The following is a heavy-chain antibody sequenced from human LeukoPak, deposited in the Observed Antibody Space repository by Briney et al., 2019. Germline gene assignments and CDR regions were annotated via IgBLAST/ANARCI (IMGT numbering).Heavy chain of an antibody. D-gene: IGHD2-2*01. J-gene: IGHJ6*03. CDR3: AKSVGYCSSTSCYYYYYYYMDV. CDR2: ISCSGGST. CDR1: GFTFSSYA. V-gene: IGHV3-23*01. Sequence: GGSLRLSCAASGFTFSSYAMSWVRQAPGKGLEWVSAISCSGGSTYYADSVKGRFTISRDNSKNTLYLQMNSLRAEDTAVYYCAKSVGYCSSTSCYYYYYYYMDVWGKGTTVTVSS.